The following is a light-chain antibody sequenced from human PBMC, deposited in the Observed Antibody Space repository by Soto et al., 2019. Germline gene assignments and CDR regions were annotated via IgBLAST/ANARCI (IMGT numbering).Light chain of an antibody. V-gene: IGKV1-9*01. J-gene: IGKJ1*01. CDR2: AAS. Sequence: DIQLTQSPSFLSASVGDGVTITCRASQGVSSYLAWYQQKPGKAPKLLIYAASTLQSGVPSRFSGSGSGTEFTLTISSLQPEDFATYYCQQLNSYLTWTFGQGTKVEIK. CDR1: QGVSSY. CDR3: QQLNSYLTWT.